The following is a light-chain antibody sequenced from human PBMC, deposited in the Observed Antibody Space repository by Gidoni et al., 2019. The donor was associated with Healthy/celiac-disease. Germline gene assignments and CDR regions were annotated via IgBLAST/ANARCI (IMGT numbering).Light chain of an antibody. CDR2: GSS. Sequence: EIALTQSPGTLSLPPGETATLSCRASQSVSSSYLDWYQQKPGQAPRLHIYGSSSRATGIPDRFSGSGSGTDFTLTISRLEPEDFAVYYCQQYGSSPYTFGQGTKLEIK. CDR3: QQYGSSPYT. CDR1: QSVSSSY. J-gene: IGKJ2*01. V-gene: IGKV3-20*01.